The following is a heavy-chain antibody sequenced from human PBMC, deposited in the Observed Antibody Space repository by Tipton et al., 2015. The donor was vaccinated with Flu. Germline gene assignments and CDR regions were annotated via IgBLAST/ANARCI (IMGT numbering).Heavy chain of an antibody. CDR3: ARDPAGGLRRNWFDP. J-gene: IGHJ5*02. V-gene: IGHV3-48*03. CDR1: GFTFSNYE. Sequence: SLRLSCAAFGFTFSNYEMSWVRQAPGKGLEWISYISAGASSIFYADSVKGRFTISRDNAKNSLYLQMDSLRAEDTAVYYCARDPAGGLRRNWFDPWGQGTLVTVSS. D-gene: IGHD2-15*01. CDR2: ISAGASSI.